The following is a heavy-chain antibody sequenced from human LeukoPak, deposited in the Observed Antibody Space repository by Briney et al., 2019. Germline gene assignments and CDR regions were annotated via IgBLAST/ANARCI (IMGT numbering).Heavy chain of an antibody. CDR3: ARYSGSYSRDWFDP. J-gene: IGHJ5*02. D-gene: IGHD1-26*01. CDR1: GFTFSSYA. V-gene: IGHV3-23*01. CDR2: ISGSGGST. Sequence: PGGSLRLSCAASGFTFSSYAMSWVCQAPGKGLEWVSAISGSGGSTYYADSVKGRFTISRDNSKNTLYLQMNSLRAEDTAVYYCARYSGSYSRDWFDPWGQGTLVTVSS.